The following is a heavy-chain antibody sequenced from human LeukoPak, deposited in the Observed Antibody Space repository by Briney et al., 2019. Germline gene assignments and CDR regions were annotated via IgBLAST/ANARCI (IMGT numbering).Heavy chain of an antibody. J-gene: IGHJ4*02. V-gene: IGHV4-4*02. D-gene: IGHD5-18*01. CDR2: IYHSGST. CDR1: GDSISSSNW. CDR3: ARRGYSYGYVFDY. Sequence: SGTLSLTCAVSGDSISSSNWWSWVRQPPGKGLEWIGEIYHSGSTNYNPSLKSRVTISVGKSKNQFSLKLSSVTAADTAVYYCARRGYSYGYVFDYWGQGTLVTVSS.